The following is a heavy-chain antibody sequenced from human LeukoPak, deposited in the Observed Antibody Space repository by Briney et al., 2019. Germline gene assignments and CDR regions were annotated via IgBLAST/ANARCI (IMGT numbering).Heavy chain of an antibody. CDR2: ISSSGSTI. Sequence: GGSLRLSCAASGFTFSSYEMNWVRQAPGKGLEWVPYISSSGSTIYYADSVKGRFTISRDNAKNSLYLQMNSLRAEDMASYYCAKGGGGRLIYYYYMDVWGKGTTVTVSS. D-gene: IGHD3-16*01. CDR3: AKGGGGRLIYYYYMDV. CDR1: GFTFSSYE. V-gene: IGHV3-48*03. J-gene: IGHJ6*03.